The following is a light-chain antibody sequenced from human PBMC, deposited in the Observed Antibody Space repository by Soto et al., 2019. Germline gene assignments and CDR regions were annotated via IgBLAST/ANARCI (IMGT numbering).Light chain of an antibody. CDR2: EVS. J-gene: IGLJ3*02. CDR3: TSYAGSITWV. CDR1: SSDVGGYNY. Sequence: QSALTQPPSASGSPGQSVTISCTGSSSDVGGYNYVSWYQQHPDKAPKLMISEVSKRPSGVPDRFSGSKSGNTASLTVSGLQPEDEADYYCTSYAGSITWVFGGGTKVTVL. V-gene: IGLV2-8*01.